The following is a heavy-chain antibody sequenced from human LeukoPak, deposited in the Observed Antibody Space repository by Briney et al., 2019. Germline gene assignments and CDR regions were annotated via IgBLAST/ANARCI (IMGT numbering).Heavy chain of an antibody. CDR1: GYSFTSHY. CDR2: INPSGGST. J-gene: IGHJ4*02. Sequence: ASVKVSCKASGYSFTSHYMHWVRQAPGQGLEWMGIINPSGGSTSYAQKFQGRVTMTRDMSTSTVYMELSSLRSEDTAVYYCARANLEQWLVRGILDYWGQGTLVTVSS. D-gene: IGHD6-19*01. CDR3: ARANLEQWLVRGILDY. V-gene: IGHV1-46*01.